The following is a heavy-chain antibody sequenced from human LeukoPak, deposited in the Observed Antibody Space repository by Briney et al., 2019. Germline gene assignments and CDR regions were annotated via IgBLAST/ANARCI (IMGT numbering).Heavy chain of an antibody. D-gene: IGHD5-24*01. Sequence: GGSLRLSCAASGFTFSSYSMNWVRQAPGKGLEWVSSISSSSSYIYYADSVKGRFTISRDNAKNSLYLQMNSLRAEDTAVYYCARDRDGYNNPGYWGQGTLVTVSS. CDR3: ARDRDGYNNPGY. J-gene: IGHJ4*02. CDR2: ISSSSSYI. V-gene: IGHV3-21*01. CDR1: GFTFSSYS.